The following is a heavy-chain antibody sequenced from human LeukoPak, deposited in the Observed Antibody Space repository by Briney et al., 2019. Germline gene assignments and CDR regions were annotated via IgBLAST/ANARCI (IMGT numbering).Heavy chain of an antibody. CDR1: GFTFSSYG. CDR3: ARATRGILRYFDWLSHFDY. D-gene: IGHD3-9*01. Sequence: GGSLRLSCAASGFTFSSYGMHWVRQAPGKGLEWVAVIWYDGSNKYYADSVKGRFTISRDNSKNTLYLQMNSLRAEDTAVYYCARATRGILRYFDWLSHFDYWGQGTLVTVSS. J-gene: IGHJ4*02. CDR2: IWYDGSNK. V-gene: IGHV3-33*01.